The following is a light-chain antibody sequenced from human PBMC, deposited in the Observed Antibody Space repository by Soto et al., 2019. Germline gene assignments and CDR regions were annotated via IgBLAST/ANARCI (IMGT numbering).Light chain of an antibody. V-gene: IGLV1-47*01. J-gene: IGLJ2*01. CDR2: RDN. CDR1: FSNIGSHD. CDR3: ATWDASLSGPV. Sequence: QSVLTQPPSASRTPGQRVTISCSGSFSNIGSHDVSWYQQLPATAPKLVIYRDNQRPSGVPDRFSGSKSGATASLAISGLRSEDEADYYCATWDASLSGPVFGGGTKLTVL.